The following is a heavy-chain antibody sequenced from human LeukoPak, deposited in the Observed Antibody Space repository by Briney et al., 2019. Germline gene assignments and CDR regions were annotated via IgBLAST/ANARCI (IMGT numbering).Heavy chain of an antibody. CDR2: ISAYNGNT. Sequence: ASVKVSCKASGYTFTSYGINWVRQAPGQGLEWMGWISAYNGNTNYAQKLQGRVTMTTDTSTSTAYMELRSLRSDDTAVYYCARSGKYDYDYNYAMDVWGQGTTVTVSS. CDR3: ARSGKYDYDYNYAMDV. V-gene: IGHV1-18*01. CDR1: GYTFTSYG. D-gene: IGHD1-14*01. J-gene: IGHJ6*02.